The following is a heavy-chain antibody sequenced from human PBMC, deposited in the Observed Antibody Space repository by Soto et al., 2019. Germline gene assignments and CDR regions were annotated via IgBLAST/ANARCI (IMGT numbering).Heavy chain of an antibody. CDR1: GGFISSGGSY. D-gene: IGHD2-2*01. V-gene: IGHV4-31*03. CDR2: IYHTGST. CDR3: ARERCSTGCPMDV. J-gene: IGHJ6*02. Sequence: QVQLQESGPGLMKPSQTLSLTCTVSGGFISSGGSYWAWARQPPGEGLEWIGYIYHTGSTYYNPSLKSRVTISVDTSENQFSLRLSSVTAADTAIYYCARERCSTGCPMDVWGQGATVTVSS.